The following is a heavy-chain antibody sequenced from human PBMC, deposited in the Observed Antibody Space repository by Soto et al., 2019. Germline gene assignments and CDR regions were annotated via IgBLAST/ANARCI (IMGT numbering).Heavy chain of an antibody. V-gene: IGHV4-30-4*01. CDR1: GGSISSGDYY. CDR3: VRGRRFDLYYFDY. Sequence: SETLSLTCTVSGGSISSGDYYWSWIRQPPGKGLEWIGYIYYSGSTYYNPSLKSRVTISVDTSKNQFSLKLSSVTAADTAVYYCVRGRRFDLYYFDYWGQGTLVTVSS. D-gene: IGHD3-3*01. J-gene: IGHJ4*02. CDR2: IYYSGST.